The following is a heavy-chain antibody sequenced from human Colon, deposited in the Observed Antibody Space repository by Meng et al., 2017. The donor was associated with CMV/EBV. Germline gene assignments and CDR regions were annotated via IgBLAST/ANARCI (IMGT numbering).Heavy chain of an antibody. Sequence: GSLRLSCTVSGGSISSSSDYWGWIRRTPGRGLEWIGYIFFSGRTDYNPSVKSRVSLSVDTSKRQFSLQLRSVTAADTAVYYCARVGKSFFGDLLPYYFDFWGQGTLVTVSS. CDR3: ARVGKSFFGDLLPYYFDF. J-gene: IGHJ4*02. D-gene: IGHD3-10*01. CDR1: GGSISSSSDY. V-gene: IGHV4-61*05. CDR2: IFFSGRT.